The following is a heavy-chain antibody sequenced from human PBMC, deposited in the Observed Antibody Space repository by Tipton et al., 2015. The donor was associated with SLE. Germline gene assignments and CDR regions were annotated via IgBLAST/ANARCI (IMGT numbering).Heavy chain of an antibody. Sequence: SLRLSCAASGFTFSSHGMHWVRQAPGKGLEWVAVIWYDGSHKYYADSVKGRFIISRDNSKNTVYLQMNSLRVEDTAVYYCARWADEKRFDPWGQGTLVTVSS. V-gene: IGHV3-33*01. CDR3: ARWADEKRFDP. J-gene: IGHJ5*02. CDR2: IWYDGSHK. CDR1: GFTFSSHG.